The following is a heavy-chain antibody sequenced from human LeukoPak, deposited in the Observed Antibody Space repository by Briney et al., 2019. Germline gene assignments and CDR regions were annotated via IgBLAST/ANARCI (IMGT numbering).Heavy chain of an antibody. J-gene: IGHJ5*01. D-gene: IGHD3-22*01. CDR2: IIPIFNSL. V-gene: IGHV1-46*01. Sequence: GASVKVSCKASGYTFTSYYMHWVRQAPGQGLEWLGMIIPIFNSLKYAEKFQGRLTITADKSTTTAYVELSSLESDDTAVYYCARDWGYYDSSGAYHGVNWFDSWGQGTLVIVSS. CDR3: ARDWGYYDSSGAYHGVNWFDS. CDR1: GYTFTSYY.